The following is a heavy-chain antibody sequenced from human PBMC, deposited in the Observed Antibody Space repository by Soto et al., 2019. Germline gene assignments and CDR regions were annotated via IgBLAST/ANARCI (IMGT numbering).Heavy chain of an antibody. CDR1: GYTFTSYA. Sequence: ASVKVSCKASGYTFTSYAMHWVRQAPGQRLEWMGRINAGNGNTKYSQKFQGRVTITRDTSASTAYMELSSLRSEDTAVYYCARGYYYDSSGYNYYYYYGMDVWGQGTTVTVSS. J-gene: IGHJ6*02. V-gene: IGHV1-3*01. CDR3: ARGYYYDSSGYNYYYYYGMDV. CDR2: INAGNGNT. D-gene: IGHD3-22*01.